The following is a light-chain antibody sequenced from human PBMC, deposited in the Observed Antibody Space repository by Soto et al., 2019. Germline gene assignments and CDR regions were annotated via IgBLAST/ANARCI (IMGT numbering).Light chain of an antibody. J-gene: IGLJ1*01. V-gene: IGLV2-23*01. Sequence: QSVLAHPASVSGSPGQSIPISCTGTSSAVGASNSVSWYKQHLRRAPHVLLYKRTQRPSGVSNRFSASTSGNAASLTISALQADVEADYFFCSSAPERTDGFGTGTKGTVL. CDR2: KRT. CDR3: CSSAPERTDG. CDR1: SSAVGASNS.